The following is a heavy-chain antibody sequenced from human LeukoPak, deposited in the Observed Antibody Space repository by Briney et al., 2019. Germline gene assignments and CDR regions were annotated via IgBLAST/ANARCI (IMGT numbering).Heavy chain of an antibody. J-gene: IGHJ4*02. CDR3: ARRPRTSPGYSYGPIFDY. V-gene: IGHV4-39*01. Sequence: SETLSLTCTVSGGSISSSSYYWGWIRQPPGKGLEWIGSIYYSGSTYYNPSLKSRVTISVDTSKNQFSLKLSSVTAADTAVYYCARRPRTSPGYSYGPIFDYWGQGTLVTVSS. CDR2: IYYSGST. D-gene: IGHD5-18*01. CDR1: GGSISSSSYY.